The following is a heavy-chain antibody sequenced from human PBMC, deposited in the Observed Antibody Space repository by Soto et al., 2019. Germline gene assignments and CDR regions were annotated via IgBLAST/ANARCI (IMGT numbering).Heavy chain of an antibody. J-gene: IGHJ4*02. CDR2: INGGNGNT. Sequence: ASVKVSCKASEYTFTSYTMHWVRQAPGQRLEWMGWINGGNGNTKYSQKFQGRVTITRDTSARTAYMELSSLRSDDTAVYYCARELQGLYYFDYWGQGTLVTVSS. D-gene: IGHD4-4*01. CDR3: ARELQGLYYFDY. CDR1: EYTFTSYT. V-gene: IGHV1-3*01.